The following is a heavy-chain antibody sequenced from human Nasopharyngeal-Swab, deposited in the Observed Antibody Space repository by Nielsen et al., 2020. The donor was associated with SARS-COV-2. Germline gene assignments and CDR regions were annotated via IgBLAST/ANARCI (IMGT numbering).Heavy chain of an antibody. Sequence: GGSLRLSCAASGFTFSSYAMNWVRQAPGKGLEWVSYISSSGSTIYYADSVKGRFTISRDNAKNSLYLQMNSLRAEDTAVYYCARDGYDFWSGYYPNGMDVWGQGTTVTVSS. CDR3: ARDGYDFWSGYYPNGMDV. J-gene: IGHJ6*02. CDR2: ISSSGSTI. V-gene: IGHV3-48*03. CDR1: GFTFSSYA. D-gene: IGHD3-3*01.